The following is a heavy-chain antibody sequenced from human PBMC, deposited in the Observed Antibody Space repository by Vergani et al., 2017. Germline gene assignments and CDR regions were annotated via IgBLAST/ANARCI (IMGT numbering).Heavy chain of an antibody. CDR1: GGTFSSYA. J-gene: IGHJ6*02. D-gene: IGHD5-18*01. Sequence: QVQLVQSGAEVKKPGSSVKVSCKASGGTFSSYAISWVRQAPGQGLEWMGGIIPIFGTANYAQKFQGRVTITADESTSTAYMELSSLRSEDTAVYYCARDEREYSDGFSSYYYYGMDVWGQGTTVTVSS. CDR3: ARDEREYSDGFSSYYYYGMDV. CDR2: IIPIFGTA. V-gene: IGHV1-69*12.